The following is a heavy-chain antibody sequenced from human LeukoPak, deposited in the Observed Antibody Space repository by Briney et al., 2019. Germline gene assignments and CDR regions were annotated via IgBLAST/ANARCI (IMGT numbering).Heavy chain of an antibody. Sequence: GGSLRLSCAASGFTFSTYAMHWVRQAPGKGLEWVAVISYDGSNKYHADSAKGRFTISRDNSKNTLYLQMNSLRAEDTAVYYCARSEAFDYWGQGTLVTVSS. CDR3: ARSEAFDY. CDR1: GFTFSTYA. D-gene: IGHD1-14*01. V-gene: IGHV3-30*04. J-gene: IGHJ4*02. CDR2: ISYDGSNK.